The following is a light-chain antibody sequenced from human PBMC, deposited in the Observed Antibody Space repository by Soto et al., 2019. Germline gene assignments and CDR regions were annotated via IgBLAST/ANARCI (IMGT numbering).Light chain of an antibody. J-gene: IGLJ3*02. CDR1: SSDVGAYHY. V-gene: IGLV2-14*01. CDR3: NSYTTSGTGV. CDR2: EVS. Sequence: QSALTQPASVSGSPGQSITMSCTGTSSDVGAYHYVSWYQQHPGKAPKLLIFEVSNRPSGVSNRFSGSKSDNTASLTISGLQAEDEADYYCNSYTTSGTGVFGGGTKLTVL.